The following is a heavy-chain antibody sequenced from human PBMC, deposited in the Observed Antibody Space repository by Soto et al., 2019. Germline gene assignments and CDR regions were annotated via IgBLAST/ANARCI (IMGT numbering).Heavy chain of an antibody. CDR2: ILVRSGNT. J-gene: IGHJ4*02. V-gene: IGHV1-58*02. Sequence: SVKVSCKASGFTFSNSAMQWVRQARGQRLEWIGWILVRSGNTKYAQKFEDRVTMTTATSTNTVFLELRSLKSDDTAIYYCARDRLRGYDSSGFYSWGQGTMVTVSS. CDR3: ARDRLRGYDSSGFYS. CDR1: GFTFSNSA. D-gene: IGHD3-22*01.